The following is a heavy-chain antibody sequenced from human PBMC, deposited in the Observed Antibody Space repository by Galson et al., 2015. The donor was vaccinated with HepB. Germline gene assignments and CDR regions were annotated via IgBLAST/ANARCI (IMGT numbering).Heavy chain of an antibody. CDR3: ARGGGYNFGSDY. CDR1: GYSFTSYW. CDR2: IDPSDSYT. J-gene: IGHJ4*02. Sequence: QSGAEVKEPGESLRISCKASGYSFTSYWISWVRQMPGKGLEWMGRIDPSDSYTNYSPSFQGHVTISADKSITTAYLQWSSLKASDTAMYYCARGGGYNFGSDYWGQGTLVTVSS. D-gene: IGHD5-18*01. V-gene: IGHV5-10-1*01.